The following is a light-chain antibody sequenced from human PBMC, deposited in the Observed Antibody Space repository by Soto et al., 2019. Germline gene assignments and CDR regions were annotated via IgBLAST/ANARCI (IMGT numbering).Light chain of an antibody. V-gene: IGLV3-1*01. CDR2: QDT. J-gene: IGLJ1*01. Sequence: SYELTQPPSVSVSPGQTATITCSGDKLGNKYTSWYQQKPRQSPVLVIYQDTRRPSGIPERFSGSNSGNTATLTISGTQAMDEAYYYCQAWDSSYVFGTGTKLTVL. CDR3: QAWDSSYV. CDR1: KLGNKY.